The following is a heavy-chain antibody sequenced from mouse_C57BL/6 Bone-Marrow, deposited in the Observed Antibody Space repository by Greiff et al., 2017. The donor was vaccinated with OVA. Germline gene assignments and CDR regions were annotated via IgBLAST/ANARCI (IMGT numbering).Heavy chain of an antibody. D-gene: IGHD2-3*01. CDR2: IDPSDSYT. Sequence: VQLQQPGAELVMPGASVKLSCKASGYTFTSYWMHWVKQRPGQGLEWIGEIDPSDSYTNYNQKFKGKSTLTVDKSSSTAYMQLSSLISEDSAVYYCAKDGYYWYFDVWGTGTTVTVSS. J-gene: IGHJ1*03. CDR3: AKDGYYWYFDV. V-gene: IGHV1-69*01. CDR1: GYTFTSYW.